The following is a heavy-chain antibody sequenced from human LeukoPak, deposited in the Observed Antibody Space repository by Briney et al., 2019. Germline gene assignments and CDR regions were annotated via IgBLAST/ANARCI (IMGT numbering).Heavy chain of an antibody. CDR3: ATDCWWDDAFHI. D-gene: IGHD1-26*01. Sequence: ASVKVSCKVSGYTLTELSMHWVRQAPGKGLEWMGGFDPEDGETIYAQKFQGRVTMTEDTSTDTAYMELSSLRSEDTAVYYCATDCWWDDAFHIWGQGTMVTVSS. CDR2: FDPEDGET. CDR1: GYTLTELS. J-gene: IGHJ3*02. V-gene: IGHV1-24*01.